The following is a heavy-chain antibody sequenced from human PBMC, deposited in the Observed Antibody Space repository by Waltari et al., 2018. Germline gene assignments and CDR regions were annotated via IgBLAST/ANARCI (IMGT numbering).Heavy chain of an antibody. CDR3: ARGSYGSGSYWGDYGMDV. J-gene: IGHJ6*02. D-gene: IGHD3-10*01. CDR2: IYYSGST. V-gene: IGHV4-39*01. CDR1: GGSISSSSYY. Sequence: QLQLQESGPGLVKPSETLSLTCTVSGGSISSSSYYWGWIRQPPGKGLEWIGSIYYSGSTYYTPSLKSRVTISVDTSKNQFSRKLSSVTAADTAVYYCARGSYGSGSYWGDYGMDVWGQGTTVTVSS.